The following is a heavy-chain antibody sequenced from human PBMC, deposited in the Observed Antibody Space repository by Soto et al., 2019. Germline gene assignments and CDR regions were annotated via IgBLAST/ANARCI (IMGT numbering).Heavy chain of an antibody. CDR2: ISAYDSDIT. Sequence: GASVKVSCKTSGYTFTDNGITWVRQSPGQGLEWMGWISAYDSDITHYTQHLHGRLTMTTDTSTSTAYMELRSLTSDDTAVYYCARQSGYSYFYGMDVWGQGTTVTVSS. D-gene: IGHD3-3*01. CDR3: ARQSGYSYFYGMDV. V-gene: IGHV1-18*04. J-gene: IGHJ6*02. CDR1: GYTFTDNG.